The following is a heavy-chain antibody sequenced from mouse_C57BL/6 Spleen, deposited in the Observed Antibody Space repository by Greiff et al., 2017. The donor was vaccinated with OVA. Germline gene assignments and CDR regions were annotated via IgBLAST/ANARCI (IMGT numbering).Heavy chain of an antibody. CDR3: ARGGVYYGYGVRYFDV. J-gene: IGHJ1*03. CDR2: INPSTGGT. V-gene: IGHV1-42*01. Sequence: DVKLQESGPELVKPGASVKISCKASGYSFTGYYMNWVKQSPEKSLEWIGEINPSTGGTTYNQKFKAKATLTVDKSSSTAYMQLKSLTSEDSAVYYCARGGVYYGYGVRYFDVWGTGTTVTVSS. CDR1: GYSFTGYY. D-gene: IGHD2-2*01.